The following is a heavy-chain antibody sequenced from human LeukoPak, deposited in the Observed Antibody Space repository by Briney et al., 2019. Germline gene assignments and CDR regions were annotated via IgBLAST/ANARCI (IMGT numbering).Heavy chain of an antibody. CDR1: GFTFSSYW. D-gene: IGHD3-3*01. CDR3: ARGDYDFWSGYDY. Sequence: GGSLRLSCAASGFTFSSYWMSWVRQAPGKGLEWVANIKQDGSEKYYVDSVKGRFTISRDNAKNSLYLQMNSLRDEDTAVYYCARGDYDFWSGYDYWGQGTLVTVSS. CDR2: IKQDGSEK. J-gene: IGHJ4*02. V-gene: IGHV3-7*01.